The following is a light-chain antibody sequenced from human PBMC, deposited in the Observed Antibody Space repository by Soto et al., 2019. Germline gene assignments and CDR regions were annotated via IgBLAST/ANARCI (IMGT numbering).Light chain of an antibody. CDR3: QRYGSSPSWT. Sequence: IVLTQSPGTLSLSPGDRATLSCRASQSVTINYLAWYQQKPGQAPRLLLYGASSRATGIPDRFSGGGSGTDFTLTINRLEPEDFAVYYCQRYGSSPSWTFGQGTKVDIK. V-gene: IGKV3-20*01. J-gene: IGKJ1*01. CDR2: GAS. CDR1: QSVTINY.